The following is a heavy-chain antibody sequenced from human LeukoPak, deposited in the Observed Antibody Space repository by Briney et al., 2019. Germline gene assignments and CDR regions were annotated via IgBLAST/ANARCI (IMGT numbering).Heavy chain of an antibody. CDR2: IYVGGST. CDR3: ARDRVGSWRFDY. D-gene: IGHD6-13*01. J-gene: IGHJ4*02. CDR1: GFTVSTNY. Sequence: PGGSLRLSCAASGFTVSTNYMNWVRQAPGKGLEWVSVIYVGGSTYYAESVKGRFTISRDNSKNTLYLQMNSLRAEDTAVYYCARDRVGSWRFDYWGQGTLVTVSS. V-gene: IGHV3-66*01.